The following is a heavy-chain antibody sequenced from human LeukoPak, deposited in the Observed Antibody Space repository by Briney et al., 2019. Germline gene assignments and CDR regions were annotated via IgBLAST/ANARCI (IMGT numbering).Heavy chain of an antibody. CDR2: INHSGST. CDR1: GGSFRGYY. J-gene: IGHJ5*02. CDR3: ARGLRTFGVVMPLGP. V-gene: IGHV4-34*01. D-gene: IGHD3-3*01. Sequence: SSETLSLTCDVYGGSFRGYYWSWIRQPPGKGLEWIGEINHSGSTNYNPSLKSRVTISVDTSKNQFSLKLSSVTAADTAVYYCARGLRTFGVVMPLGPWGQGTLVTVSS.